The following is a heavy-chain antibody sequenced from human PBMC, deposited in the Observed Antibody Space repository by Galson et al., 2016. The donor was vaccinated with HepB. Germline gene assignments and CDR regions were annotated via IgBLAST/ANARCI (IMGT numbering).Heavy chain of an antibody. CDR3: ARPRLFAGRDAFDI. J-gene: IGHJ3*02. CDR1: GYYFTTYW. Sequence: QSGAEVKKPGESLKISCKGSGYYFTTYWIGWVRQMPGKGLEWMGIIYPVDSDTSYSTSFHGPFTISADKSNSTAALQWRSLKASATATYYCARPRLFAGRDAFDIWGQGTMVTVSS. CDR2: IYPVDSDT. V-gene: IGHV5-51*01.